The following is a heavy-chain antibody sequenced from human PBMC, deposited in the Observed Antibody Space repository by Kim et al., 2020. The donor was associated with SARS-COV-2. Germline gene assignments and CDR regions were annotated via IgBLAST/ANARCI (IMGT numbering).Heavy chain of an antibody. CDR1: GGSVITGGYY. V-gene: IGHV4-61*08. Sequence: SETLSLTCTVSGGSVITGGYYWSWVRQPPGKGLEWIGYMYYSGSSNYNPSLKSRVTISVDTSKNQFSLKLSSVTAADTAVYYCATVRRSGGSYFDHWGQGTLVTVSS. D-gene: IGHD2-15*01. CDR2: MYYSGSS. CDR3: ATVRRSGGSYFDH. J-gene: IGHJ4*02.